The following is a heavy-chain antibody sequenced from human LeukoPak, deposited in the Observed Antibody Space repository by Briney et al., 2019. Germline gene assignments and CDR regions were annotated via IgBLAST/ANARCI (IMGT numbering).Heavy chain of an antibody. D-gene: IGHD4/OR15-4a*01. CDR3: ARDSLVDYIDY. Sequence: GGSLRLSCAASGFTFIDYYMSWIRQAPGKGLEWISYISSSSGGYTRYAESVRGRFTISRDNAKNSLYLQVNSLRVEDTAVYFCARDSLVDYIDYWGQGILVTVSS. J-gene: IGHJ4*02. CDR1: GFTFIDYY. V-gene: IGHV3-11*06. CDR2: ISSSSGGYT.